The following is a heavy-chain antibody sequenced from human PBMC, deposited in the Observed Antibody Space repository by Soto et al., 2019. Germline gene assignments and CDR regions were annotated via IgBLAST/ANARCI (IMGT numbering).Heavy chain of an antibody. J-gene: IGHJ4*02. Sequence: SGPTLVNPTQTLTLTCTISGFSLSTSGVGVGWIRQPPGKALEWLALIYWDGVERYSPSLKSRLTITMDTSKNQVVLTMTSMDPVDTATYYCARSPCSGGTCYLFDYWGQGALVTVSS. D-gene: IGHD2-15*01. V-gene: IGHV2-5*02. CDR2: IYWDGVE. CDR3: ARSPCSGGTCYLFDY. CDR1: GFSLSTSGVG.